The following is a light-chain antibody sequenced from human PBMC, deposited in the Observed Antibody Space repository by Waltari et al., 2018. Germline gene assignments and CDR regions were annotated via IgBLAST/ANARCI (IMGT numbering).Light chain of an antibody. CDR3: QQYDNLPRT. V-gene: IGKV1-33*01. CDR1: QDIRNY. J-gene: IGKJ3*01. CDR2: DAS. Sequence: DIQMTQSPSSLSASVGDRVTITCQASQDIRNYLNWYQQKPGKAPQLLIYDASHLETGVPSRFSGSGSGTDFTFTISSLQPEDIATYYCQQYDNLPRTCGPGTKVDI.